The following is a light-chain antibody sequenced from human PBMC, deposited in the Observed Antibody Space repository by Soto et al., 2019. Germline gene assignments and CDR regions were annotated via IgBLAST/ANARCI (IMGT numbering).Light chain of an antibody. CDR1: QSINTY. J-gene: IGKJ1*01. CDR2: AAS. CDR3: QQYNNWPLQT. Sequence: DTQMTQSPSSLSASVGDRVTITCRASQSINTYLNWYQQKPGEAPNLLIYAASSLQSGVPPRFSGSGSETEFTLTISSLQSEDFAVYYCQQYNNWPLQTFGQGTKVEVQ. V-gene: IGKV1-39*01.